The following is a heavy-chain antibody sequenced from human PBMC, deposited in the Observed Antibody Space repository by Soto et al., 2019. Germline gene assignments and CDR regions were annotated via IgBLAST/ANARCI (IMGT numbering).Heavy chain of an antibody. Sequence: PGESLKISCKGSGYSFTSYWIGWVRQMPGKGLEWMGIIYPGDSDTRYSPSFQGQVTISADKSISTAYLQWSSLKASDTAMYYCARHVRYCSSTSCYESRYYYYMDVWAREPWSPSP. CDR3: ARHVRYCSSTSCYESRYYYYMDV. CDR2: IYPGDSDT. V-gene: IGHV5-51*01. CDR1: GYSFTSYW. J-gene: IGHJ6*03. D-gene: IGHD2-2*01.